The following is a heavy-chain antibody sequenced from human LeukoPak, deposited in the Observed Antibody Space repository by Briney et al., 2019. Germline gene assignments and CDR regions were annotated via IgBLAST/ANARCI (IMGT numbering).Heavy chain of an antibody. CDR3: ARTYYYDSSGYSGYYYGMDV. CDR1: VYTFTGYY. J-gene: IGHJ6*02. Sequence: ASVKVSCKASVYTFTGYYMHWVRQAPGQGLEGMGWINPNSGGTNYAQKFQGRVTMTRDTSISTAYMELSRLRSDDTAVYYCARTYYYDSSGYSGYYYGMDVWGQGTTVTVSS. V-gene: IGHV1-2*02. CDR2: INPNSGGT. D-gene: IGHD3-22*01.